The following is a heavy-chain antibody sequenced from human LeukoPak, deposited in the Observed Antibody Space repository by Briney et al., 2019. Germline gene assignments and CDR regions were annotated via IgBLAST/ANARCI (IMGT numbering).Heavy chain of an antibody. V-gene: IGHV5-51*01. CDR3: ASGAGVGGWYKWGVDAFDI. D-gene: IGHD6-19*01. J-gene: IGHJ3*02. CDR2: IYPGDSDT. CDR1: GYSFTSYW. Sequence: GESLKISCKGSGYSFTSYWIGWVRQMPGKGLEWMGIIYPGDSDTRYSPSFQGQVTISADKSISTAYLQWSSLKASDTAMYYCASGAGVGGWYKWGVDAFDIWGQGTMVTVSS.